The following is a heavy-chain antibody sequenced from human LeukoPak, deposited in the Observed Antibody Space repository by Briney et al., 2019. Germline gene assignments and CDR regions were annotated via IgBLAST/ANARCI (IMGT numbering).Heavy chain of an antibody. J-gene: IGHJ4*02. CDR1: GFTFTSYA. D-gene: IGHD6-6*01. CDR2: ISGSGGST. Sequence: GGSLRLSCAASGFTFTSYAMSWVRQAPGKGLEWVSAISGSGGSTYHADSMKGRFTISRDNSKNTLYLQMNSLRAEDTAVYYCARMGVVAARPGTFDYWGQGTLVTVSS. CDR3: ARMGVVAARPGTFDY. V-gene: IGHV3-23*01.